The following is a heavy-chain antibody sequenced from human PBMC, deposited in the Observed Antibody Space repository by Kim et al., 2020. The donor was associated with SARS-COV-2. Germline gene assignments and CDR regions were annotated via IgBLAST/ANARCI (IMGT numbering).Heavy chain of an antibody. Sequence: SVKVSCKASGGTFSSYAISWVRQAPGQGLEWMGGIIPIFGTANYAQKFQGRVTITADESTSTAYMELSSLRSEDTAVYYCARSPSSSSRGGSNWFHPWGQGTLVTVSS. CDR1: GGTFSSYA. J-gene: IGHJ5*02. CDR2: IIPIFGTA. CDR3: ARSPSSSSRGGSNWFHP. V-gene: IGHV1-69*13. D-gene: IGHD6-13*01.